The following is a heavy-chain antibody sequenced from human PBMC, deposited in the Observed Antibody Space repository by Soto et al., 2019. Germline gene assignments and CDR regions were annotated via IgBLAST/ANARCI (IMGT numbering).Heavy chain of an antibody. J-gene: IGHJ4*02. V-gene: IGHV4-59*01. CDR2: IYYSGST. D-gene: IGHD2-15*01. CDR3: ARAGVYSYYFDY. CDR1: GGSISSYY. Sequence: SETLSLTCTVSGGSISSYYWSWIRQPPGKGLEWIGYIYYSGSTNYNPSLKSRVTISVDTSKNQFSLKLSSVTAADTAVYYCARAGVYSYYFDYWGQGTLVTVSS.